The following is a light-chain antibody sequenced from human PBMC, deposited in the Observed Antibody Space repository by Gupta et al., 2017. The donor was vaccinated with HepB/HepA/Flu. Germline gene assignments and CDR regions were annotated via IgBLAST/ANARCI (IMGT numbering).Light chain of an antibody. CDR2: DAS. V-gene: IGKV3-20*01. J-gene: IGKJ1*01. CDR1: QMVTSSS. CDR3: QHKDNSPWT. Sequence: EIVLTQSPGTLSLSPGERATLSCRASQMVTSSSLAWFQQKSGQAPRLLIYDASSRAAGIPDRFSGSGSGTEFTLTIDKREPEDLAVYCCQHKDNSPWTFGQGTKVEIK.